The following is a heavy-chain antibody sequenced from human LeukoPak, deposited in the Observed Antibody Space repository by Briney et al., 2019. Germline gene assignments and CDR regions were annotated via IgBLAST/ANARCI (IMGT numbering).Heavy chain of an antibody. CDR3: ARVLVAGNTGYYMDV. CDR2: IYSSGTT. Sequence: SETLSLTCTVSGGSISTNYYWGWIRQPPGKGLEWIGTIYSSGTTYYNPSLKSRVTISVDTSKNQFSLKLSSVTAADTAVYYCARVLVAGNTGYYMDVWGKGITVTVSS. V-gene: IGHV4-39*07. J-gene: IGHJ6*03. D-gene: IGHD6-19*01. CDR1: GGSISTNYY.